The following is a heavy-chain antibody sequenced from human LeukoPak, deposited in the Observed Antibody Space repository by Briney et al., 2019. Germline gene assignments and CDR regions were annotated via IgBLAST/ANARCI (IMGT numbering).Heavy chain of an antibody. CDR1: GFTFSSYA. Sequence: GGSLRLSCAASGFTFSSYAMSWVRQAPGKGLEWVSAISGSGGSTYYEDNVKGRFTISRDNSKNTLYLEMNSLRAEDTAVYYCARDRGRYCSSTSCSSGDYWGQGTLVTVSS. V-gene: IGHV3-23*01. CDR3: ARDRGRYCSSTSCSSGDY. D-gene: IGHD2-2*01. CDR2: ISGSGGST. J-gene: IGHJ4*02.